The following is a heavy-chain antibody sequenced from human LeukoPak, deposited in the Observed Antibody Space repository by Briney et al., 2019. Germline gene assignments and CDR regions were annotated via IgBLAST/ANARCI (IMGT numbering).Heavy chain of an antibody. CDR2: IKEDGSEI. D-gene: IGHD4-23*01. J-gene: IGHJ4*02. CDR1: AFTFSSYW. CDR3: ARDRGYSSFDY. Sequence: GGSLRLSCAASAFTFSSYWMSWVRQAPGKGLEWVANIKEDGSEINYVDSVKGRFTISRDNAKKSLYLQMNSLRVGDTAVYYCARDRGYSSFDYWGQGTLVTVSS. V-gene: IGHV3-7*01.